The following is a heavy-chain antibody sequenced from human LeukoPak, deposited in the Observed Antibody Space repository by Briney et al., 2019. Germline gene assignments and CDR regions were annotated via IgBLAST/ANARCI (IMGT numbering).Heavy chain of an antibody. CDR3: AKDPITPSYYYDSSGLHAFDI. Sequence: PGGSLRLSCAASGFTFSSYAMSWVRQAPGKGLEWVSAISGSGGSTYYADSVKGRFTISRDNSKNTLYLQMNSLRAEDTAVYYCAKDPITPSYYYDSSGLHAFDIWGQGTMVTVSS. V-gene: IGHV3-23*01. CDR1: GFTFSSYA. D-gene: IGHD3-22*01. J-gene: IGHJ3*02. CDR2: ISGSGGST.